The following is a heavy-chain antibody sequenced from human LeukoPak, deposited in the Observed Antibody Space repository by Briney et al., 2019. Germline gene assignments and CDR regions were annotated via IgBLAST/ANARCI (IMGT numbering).Heavy chain of an antibody. CDR2: IYSGGST. Sequence: GGSLRLSCAASGFTVSSNYMSWVRQAPGKGLEWVSVIYSGGSTYYADSVKGRFTISRDNSKNTLYLQMNSLRVEGTAVYYCARVGARYYGSGSYDGYYFDYWGQGTLVTVSS. J-gene: IGHJ4*02. CDR1: GFTVSSNY. CDR3: ARVGARYYGSGSYDGYYFDY. D-gene: IGHD3-10*01. V-gene: IGHV3-53*01.